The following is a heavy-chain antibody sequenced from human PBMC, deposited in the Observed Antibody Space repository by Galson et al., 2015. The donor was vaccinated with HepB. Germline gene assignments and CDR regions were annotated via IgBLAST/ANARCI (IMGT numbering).Heavy chain of an antibody. CDR3: ILEWLAGGDAFDI. CDR1: GFTFSSFW. J-gene: IGHJ3*02. CDR2: INQDGSVR. D-gene: IGHD6-19*01. V-gene: IGHV3-7*03. Sequence: SLRLSCAASGFTFSSFWMSWVRQAPGKGLEWVANINQDGSVRYYVDSVKGRFTISRDNAKNSLYLQMNSLRAEDTAVYYCILEWLAGGDAFDIWGQGTMVTVSS.